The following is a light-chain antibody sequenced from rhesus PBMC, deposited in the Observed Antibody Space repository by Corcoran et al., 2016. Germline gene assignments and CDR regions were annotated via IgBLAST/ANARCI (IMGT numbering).Light chain of an antibody. CDR3: LQYSSSPPYS. J-gene: IGKJ2*01. CDR2: KAS. V-gene: IGKV1-22*01. CDR1: QSVSSW. Sequence: DIQMTQSPSSLSASVGDTVTITCRASQSVSSWLDWYQQKAGKAPKLLIYKASSLESGVPSRCSGSGSGTDCTLTSSSLQPEDVATYYCLQYSSSPPYSFGQGTKVEIK.